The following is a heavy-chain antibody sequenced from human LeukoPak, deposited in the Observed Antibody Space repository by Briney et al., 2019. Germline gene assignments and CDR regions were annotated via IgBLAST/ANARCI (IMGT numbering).Heavy chain of an antibody. CDR2: INPSGGST. Sequence: GASVKVSCKASGYTFTSYYMHWVRQAPGQGHEWMGIINPSGGSTSYAQKFQGRVTMTRDTSTSTVYMELSSLRSEDTAVYYCAREGNAPRYFDYWGQGTLVTVSS. V-gene: IGHV1-46*01. CDR1: GYTFTSYY. D-gene: IGHD3-16*02. CDR3: AREGNAPRYFDY. J-gene: IGHJ4*02.